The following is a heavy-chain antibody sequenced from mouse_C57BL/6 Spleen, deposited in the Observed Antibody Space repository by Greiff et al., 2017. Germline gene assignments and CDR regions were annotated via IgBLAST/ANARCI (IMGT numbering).Heavy chain of an antibody. CDR1: GYSITSGYY. D-gene: IGHD1-1*01. CDR2: ISYDGSN. Sequence: DVKLQESGPGLVKPSQSLSLTCSVTGYSITSGYYWNWIRQFPGNKLEWMGYISYDGSNNYNPSLKNRISITRDTSTNQFSLKLNSVTTEDTATYYCARVYGSSSYAMYYWGQGTSVTVSS. V-gene: IGHV3-6*01. J-gene: IGHJ4*01. CDR3: ARVYGSSSYAMYY.